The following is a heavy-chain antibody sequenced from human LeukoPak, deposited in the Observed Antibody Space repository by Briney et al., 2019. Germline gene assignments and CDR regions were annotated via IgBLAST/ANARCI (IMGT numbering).Heavy chain of an antibody. CDR3: AKASRLRFLEWLYDY. J-gene: IGHJ4*02. V-gene: IGHV3-23*01. CDR2: VSDDGAKT. D-gene: IGHD3-3*01. Sequence: GGSLRLSCAASGFTFSNCAMSWVRQPPGKGLEWVSAVSDDGAKTWYADSVKGRFTISRDNSKNTVSLQMTNLRADDTARYYCAKASRLRFLEWLYDYWGQGTLVTVSS. CDR1: GFTFSNCA.